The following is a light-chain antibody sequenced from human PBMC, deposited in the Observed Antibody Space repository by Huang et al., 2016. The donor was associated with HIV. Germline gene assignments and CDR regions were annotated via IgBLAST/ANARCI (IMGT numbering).Light chain of an antibody. CDR1: QSVGNS. Sequence: DIQMTQSPSSLSASVGDRVTITCRTSQSVGNSLNWYQQKPGKAPELLICASSLQAWVSSRFSGSGSGTDFTLIISSLQPEDFATYYCQQSYISPWTFGQGTKVDLK. CDR2: AS. V-gene: IGKV1-39*01. CDR3: QQSYISPWT. J-gene: IGKJ1*01.